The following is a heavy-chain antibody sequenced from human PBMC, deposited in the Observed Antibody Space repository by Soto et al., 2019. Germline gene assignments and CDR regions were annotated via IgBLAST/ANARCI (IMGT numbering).Heavy chain of an antibody. CDR1: GGSIDSSSYY. D-gene: IGHD3-3*01. J-gene: IGHJ5*02. Sequence: PSETLSLTCTVSGGSIDSSSYYWGWIRQPPGKGLEWVGTIYYSGSTYYNPSLKSRVTISVDTSKNQFSLKLSSVTAADTAVYYCARRINWGYDFWSGLNWFDPWGQGTLVTVSS. CDR3: ARRINWGYDFWSGLNWFDP. CDR2: IYYSGST. V-gene: IGHV4-39*01.